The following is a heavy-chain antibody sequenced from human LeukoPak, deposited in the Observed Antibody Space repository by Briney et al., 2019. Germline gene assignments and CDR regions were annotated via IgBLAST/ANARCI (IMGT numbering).Heavy chain of an antibody. CDR2: IRYDGSNE. J-gene: IGHJ6*03. CDR1: GFTFSSYG. D-gene: IGHD2-21*02. CDR3: ARDRDGRDYYYYYMDV. Sequence: GGSLRLSCAASGFTFSSYGMHWVRQAPGKGLEWVSFIRYDGSNEYYADSVRGRFTISRDNAKNSLYLQMNSLRAEDTAVYYCARDRDGRDYYYYYMDVWGKGTTATISS. V-gene: IGHV3-30*02.